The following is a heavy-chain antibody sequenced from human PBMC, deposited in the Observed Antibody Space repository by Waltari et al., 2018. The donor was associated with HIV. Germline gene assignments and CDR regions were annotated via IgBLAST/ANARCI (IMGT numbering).Heavy chain of an antibody. Sequence: EVQVVESGGGLVQPGVSLRLSAAASGFPFSTYEMTWVRQAPGKGLEWVSYISSSGSTISYADSVKGRFTSSRDNAKNSLYLQMNSLRAEDTAVYFCARDGSSYYGLDYWGRGTLVTVSS. V-gene: IGHV3-48*03. J-gene: IGHJ4*02. CDR1: GFPFSTYE. D-gene: IGHD1-26*01. CDR2: ISSSGSTI. CDR3: ARDGSSYYGLDY.